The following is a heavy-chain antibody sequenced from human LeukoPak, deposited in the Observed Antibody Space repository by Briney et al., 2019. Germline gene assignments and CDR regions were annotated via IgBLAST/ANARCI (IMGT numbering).Heavy chain of an antibody. CDR2: IIPIFGTA. V-gene: IGHV1-69*13. D-gene: IGHD3-3*01. CDR1: GGTFSSYA. CDR3: ARAGAIFGVVKHYYYYMDV. J-gene: IGHJ6*03. Sequence: ASVKVSCKASGGTFSSYAISWVRQAPGHGLEWRGGIIPIFGTANYAQKFQGRVTITADESTSTADMELSSPRSEDTAVYYCARAGAIFGVVKHYYYYMDVWGKGTTVTVSS.